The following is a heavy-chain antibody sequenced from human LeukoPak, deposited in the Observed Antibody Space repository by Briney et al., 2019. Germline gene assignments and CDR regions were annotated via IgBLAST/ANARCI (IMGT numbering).Heavy chain of an antibody. J-gene: IGHJ4*02. Sequence: ASVKVSCKASGYTFSRYGFSWVRQAPGQGLEWMGWISAYDHNTKYSQNFQGRVTLTTDTSTSTAYMELRSLRSDDTAVYYCARQTLWLAYYFDYWGQGTLVSVSS. D-gene: IGHD3-10*01. CDR3: ARQTLWLAYYFDY. CDR1: GYTFSRYG. CDR2: ISAYDHNT. V-gene: IGHV1-18*01.